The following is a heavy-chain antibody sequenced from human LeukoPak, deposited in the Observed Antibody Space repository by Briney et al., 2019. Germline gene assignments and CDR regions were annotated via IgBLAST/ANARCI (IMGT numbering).Heavy chain of an antibody. CDR1: GGSISSGSYY. D-gene: IGHD6-19*01. J-gene: IGHJ5*02. V-gene: IGHV4-61*02. CDR2: IYTSGST. Sequence: SETLSLTCTVSGGSISSGSYYWSWIRPPAGKGLEWIGRIYTSGSTNYNPSLKSRVTISVDTSKNQFSLKLSSVTAADTAVYYCARDLTAYSSGWYLGWFDPWGQETLVTVSS. CDR3: ARDLTAYSSGWYLGWFDP.